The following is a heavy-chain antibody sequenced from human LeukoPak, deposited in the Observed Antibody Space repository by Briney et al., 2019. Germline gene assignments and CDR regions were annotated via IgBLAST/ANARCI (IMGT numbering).Heavy chain of an antibody. CDR1: GFSLSTSGVG. CDR3: AHRQGGYCSGGSCYYNWFDP. CDR2: IYWDDDK. J-gene: IGHJ5*02. D-gene: IGHD2-15*01. Sequence: ESGPTLVKPTQTLTLTCTFSGFSLSTSGVGVGWIRQPPGKALEWLAVIYWDDDKRYSPSLKSRLTITKDTSKNQVVLTMTNMDPVDTATYYCAHRQGGYCSGGSCYYNWFDPWGQGTLVTVSS. V-gene: IGHV2-5*02.